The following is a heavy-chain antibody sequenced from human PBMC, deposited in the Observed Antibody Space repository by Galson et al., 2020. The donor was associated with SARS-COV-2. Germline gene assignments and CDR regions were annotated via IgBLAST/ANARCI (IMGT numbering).Heavy chain of an antibody. Sequence: SETLSLTCTVYGGSISSYYWSWIRQPPGKGLEWIGYIYYSGSTNYNPSLKSRVTISVDTSKNQFSLKLSSVTAADTAVYYCARGGKNSGYGGSPVDYWGQGTLVTVSS. CDR2: IYYSGST. V-gene: IGHV4-59*01. D-gene: IGHD5-12*01. J-gene: IGHJ4*02. CDR1: GGSISSYY. CDR3: ARGGKNSGYGGSPVDY.